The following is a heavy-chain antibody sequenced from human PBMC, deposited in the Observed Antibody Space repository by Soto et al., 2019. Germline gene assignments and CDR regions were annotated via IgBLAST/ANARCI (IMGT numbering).Heavy chain of an antibody. CDR3: AREVHCSGGSCNWFDP. CDR1: GGSISSSSYY. CDR2: IYYSGST. J-gene: IGHJ5*02. Sequence: SETLSLTCTVSGGSISSSSYYWGWIRQPPGKGLEWIGSIYYSGSTYYNPSLKSRVTISVDTSKNQFSLKLSSVTAADTAVYYCAREVHCSGGSCNWFDPWGQGTLVTVSS. D-gene: IGHD2-15*01. V-gene: IGHV4-39*07.